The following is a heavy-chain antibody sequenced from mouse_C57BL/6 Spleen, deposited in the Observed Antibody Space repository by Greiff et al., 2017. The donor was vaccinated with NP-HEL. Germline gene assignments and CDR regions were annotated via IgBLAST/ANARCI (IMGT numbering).Heavy chain of an antibody. Sequence: VQVVESGAELARPGASVKLSCKASGYTFTSYGISWVKQRTGQGLEWIGEIYPRSGNTYYNEKFKGKATLTADKSSSTAYMELRSLTSEDSAVYFCARWYYGSREVDYWGQGTTLTVSS. J-gene: IGHJ2*01. CDR3: ARWYYGSREVDY. CDR2: IYPRSGNT. D-gene: IGHD1-1*01. CDR1: GYTFTSYG. V-gene: IGHV1-81*01.